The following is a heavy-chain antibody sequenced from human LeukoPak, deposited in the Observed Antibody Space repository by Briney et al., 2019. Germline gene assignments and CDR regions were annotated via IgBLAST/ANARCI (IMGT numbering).Heavy chain of an antibody. CDR1: GYTFTGYY. CDR2: INPNSGGT. Sequence: VASVKVSCKASGYTFTGYYMHWVRQAPGQGLEWMGWINPNSGGTNYAQKFQGRVTMTRDTSISAAYMELSRLRSDDTAVYYCARDISPVTLNWYFDLWGRGTLVTVSS. CDR3: ARDISPVTLNWYFDL. V-gene: IGHV1-2*02. J-gene: IGHJ2*01. D-gene: IGHD1-14*01.